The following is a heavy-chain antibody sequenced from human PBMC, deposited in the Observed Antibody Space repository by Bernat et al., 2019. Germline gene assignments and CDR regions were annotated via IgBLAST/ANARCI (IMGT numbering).Heavy chain of an antibody. CDR3: AKWSGTTIYYYGMDV. J-gene: IGHJ6*02. CDR1: GFTFNKCA. CDR2: ISNNGDTT. D-gene: IGHD1-1*01. Sequence: VQLLESGGGLVQPGGSLRLSCATSGFTFNKCAMSLVRQAPGRGLEWGSGISNNGDTTYYAAHVKGRFTIARDYSKSSLYLHMNSLRAEDTAVYYCAKWSGTTIYYYGMDVWGQGTTVTVSS. V-gene: IGHV3-23*01.